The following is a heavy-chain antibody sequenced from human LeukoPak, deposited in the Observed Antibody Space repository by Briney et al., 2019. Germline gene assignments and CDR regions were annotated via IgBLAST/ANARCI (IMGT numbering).Heavy chain of an antibody. Sequence: GGSLRLSCAASGFTFDDYAMHWVRQAPGKGLEWVSGISWNSGTIYYADSVKGRFTISRDDAKNSLYLQMNSLRAEDTAVYYCAELGITMIGGVWGKGTTVTISS. CDR2: ISWNSGTI. CDR3: AELGITMIGGV. CDR1: GFTFDDYA. D-gene: IGHD3-10*02. V-gene: IGHV3-9*01. J-gene: IGHJ6*04.